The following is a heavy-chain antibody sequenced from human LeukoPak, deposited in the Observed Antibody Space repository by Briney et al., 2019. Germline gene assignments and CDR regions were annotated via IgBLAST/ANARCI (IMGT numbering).Heavy chain of an antibody. V-gene: IGHV3-11*01. Sequence: GGSLRLSCAASGFPFSDYYMSWIRQAPGKGLEWVSYISGGSHIYYADSVKGRFTISRDNAKNSLFLQMNSLRVEDTAVYYCAKEASSGLYYFDYWGQGTLVTVSS. CDR3: AKEASSGLYYFDY. CDR1: GFPFSDYY. J-gene: IGHJ4*02. CDR2: ISGGSHI. D-gene: IGHD6-19*01.